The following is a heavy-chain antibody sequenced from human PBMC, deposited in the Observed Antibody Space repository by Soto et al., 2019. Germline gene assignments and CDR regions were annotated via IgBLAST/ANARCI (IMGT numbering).Heavy chain of an antibody. V-gene: IGHV4-30-4*01. CDR3: ARVGGFGATTIDY. CDR2: IYYSGRT. D-gene: IGHD3-10*01. J-gene: IGHJ4*02. CDR1: GGSISSSSYY. Sequence: SETLSLTCTVSGGSISSSSYYWSWIRQPPGKGLEWIGYIYYSGRTYYNPSLKSRVTISVDTSKNQFSLKLSSVTAADTAVYYCARVGGFGATTIDYWGQGTLVTVSS.